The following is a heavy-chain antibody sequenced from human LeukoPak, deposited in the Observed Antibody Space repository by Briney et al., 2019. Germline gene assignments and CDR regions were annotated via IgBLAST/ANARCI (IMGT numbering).Heavy chain of an antibody. V-gene: IGHV5-51*01. CDR3: AGRYGGSRMDY. Sequence: GESLKIFCKGSGYSFTTYWIGWVRQMPGKGLQWMGIIYPGDSDTRYSPSFQGRVTISVDKSISTAYLQWSSLKASDTAMYYCAGRYGGSRMDYWGQGTLVTVSS. J-gene: IGHJ4*02. CDR1: GYSFTTYW. CDR2: IYPGDSDT. D-gene: IGHD6-13*01.